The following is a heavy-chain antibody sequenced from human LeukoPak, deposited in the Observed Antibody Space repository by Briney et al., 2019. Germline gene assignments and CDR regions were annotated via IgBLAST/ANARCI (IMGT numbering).Heavy chain of an antibody. CDR2: ISSSGGNT. CDR3: AGGGRISDY. Sequence: GGSLRLSCAASGFTFSSSAMSWVRQPPGTGLEWVSLISSSGGNTYYADSVKGRFTISRDNSKNTLYLQMNSLRAEDTAVYFCAGGGRISDYWGQGTLVTVSS. V-gene: IGHV3-23*01. D-gene: IGHD2-15*01. CDR1: GFTFSSSA. J-gene: IGHJ4*02.